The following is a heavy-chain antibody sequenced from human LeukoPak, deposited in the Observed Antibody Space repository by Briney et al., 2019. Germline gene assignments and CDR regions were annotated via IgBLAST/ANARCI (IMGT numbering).Heavy chain of an antibody. J-gene: IGHJ4*02. V-gene: IGHV3-23*01. CDR3: AKERIPPKSHYYDSSGARIDPLDY. CDR2: IGGSVGSM. Sequence: GGSLRLSCAASGFTFSSYVMSWVRQAPGKGLEWVSNIGGSVGSMFYAASVKGRFAISRDNSKNTLYLQMNSLRAEDTAVYYCAKERIPPKSHYYDSSGARIDPLDYWGQGTLVTVSS. D-gene: IGHD3-22*01. CDR1: GFTFSSYV.